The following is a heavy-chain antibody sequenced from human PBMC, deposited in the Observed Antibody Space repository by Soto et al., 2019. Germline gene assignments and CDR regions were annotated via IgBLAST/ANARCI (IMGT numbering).Heavy chain of an antibody. J-gene: IGHJ4*02. V-gene: IGHV1-18*01. Sequence: ASVKVSCKASGYTFTSYGFSWVRQAPGQGLEWMGWISAYNGNTNYAQKLQGRVIMTTDTSTYTAYMEVKSLRSDDTAVYYCARSPPYDILTGYYNAPGPFDYWGQGTLVTVSS. CDR2: ISAYNGNT. CDR1: GYTFTSYG. D-gene: IGHD3-9*01. CDR3: ARSPPYDILTGYYNAPGPFDY.